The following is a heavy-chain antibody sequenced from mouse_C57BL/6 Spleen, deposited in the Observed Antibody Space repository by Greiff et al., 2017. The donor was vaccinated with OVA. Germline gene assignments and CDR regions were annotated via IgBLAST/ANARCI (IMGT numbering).Heavy chain of an antibody. V-gene: IGHV14-4*01. J-gene: IGHJ2*01. CDR1: GFNIKDDY. D-gene: IGHD1-1*01. Sequence: EVQLQQSGAELVRPGASVKLSCTASGFNIKDDYMHWVKQRPEQGLEWIGWIDPENGDTEYASKFQGKATITADTSSNTAYLQLSSLTSEDTAVYYCTPSNYGSSYFDYWGQGTTLTVSS. CDR2: IDPENGDT. CDR3: TPSNYGSSYFDY.